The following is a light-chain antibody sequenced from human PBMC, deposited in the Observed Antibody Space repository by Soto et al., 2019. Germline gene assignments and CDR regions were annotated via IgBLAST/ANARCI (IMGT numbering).Light chain of an antibody. V-gene: IGKV3D-20*02. CDR3: QQRSNWPSIT. J-gene: IGKJ5*01. CDR1: QSVSSSY. Sequence: EIVLTQSPGTLSLSPGEKATLSCRASQSVSSSYLACYQQKPGQAPRLLIYGASTRATGIPARFSGSGSGTDFTLTINSLEPEDSAVYYCQQRSNWPSITFGQGTRLEIK. CDR2: GAS.